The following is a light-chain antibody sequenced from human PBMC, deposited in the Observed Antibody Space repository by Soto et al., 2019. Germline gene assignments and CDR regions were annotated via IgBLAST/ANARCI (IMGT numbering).Light chain of an antibody. CDR1: SSDVGGYNY. CDR3: SSYAANNNLL. Sequence: QSALTQPPSASGSPGQSVTIDCTGTSSDVGGYNYVSWYQQHPGKAPKLMIYEVYNRPSGVADRFSGSKSGNTASLTVSGLQAEDEADYYCSSYAANNNLLFGGGTKVTVL. J-gene: IGLJ2*01. CDR2: EVY. V-gene: IGLV2-8*01.